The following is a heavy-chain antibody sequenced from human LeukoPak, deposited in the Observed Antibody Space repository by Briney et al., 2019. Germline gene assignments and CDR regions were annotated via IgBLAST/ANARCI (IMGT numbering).Heavy chain of an antibody. V-gene: IGHV4-39*01. CDR2: IYYSGST. CDR3: ARRLDSGDNWFDP. J-gene: IGHJ5*02. D-gene: IGHD6-19*01. CDR1: GGSISSSSYY. Sequence: SETLSLTCTVSGGSISSSSYYWGWIRQPPGKGLEWIGSIYYSGSTYYNPSLKSRVTISVDTSKSQFSLKLSSVTAADTAVYYCARRLDSGDNWFDPWGQGTLVTVSS.